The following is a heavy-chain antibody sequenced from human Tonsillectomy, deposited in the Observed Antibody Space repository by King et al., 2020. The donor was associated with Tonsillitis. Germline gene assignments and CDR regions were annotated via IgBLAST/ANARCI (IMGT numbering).Heavy chain of an antibody. D-gene: IGHD3/OR15-3a*01. Sequence: VQLVESGGGLVRPGGSLRLSCAASGFTFSKYSMNWVRQAPGKGLEWVSYITTSSSYIYYADSVKGRFTISRDNAKNSLYLQMNSLRADDTALYYCARRDYYFYGMDVWGQGTTVTVSS. CDR3: ARRDYYFYGMDV. V-gene: IGHV3-21*06. CDR1: GFTFSKYS. CDR2: ITTSSSYI. J-gene: IGHJ6*02.